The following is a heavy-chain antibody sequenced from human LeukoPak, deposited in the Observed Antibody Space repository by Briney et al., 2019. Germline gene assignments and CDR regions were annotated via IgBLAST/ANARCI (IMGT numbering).Heavy chain of an antibody. CDR2: IKQDGSEK. CDR3: ASPGYNSVWSLDY. V-gene: IGHV3-7*01. J-gene: IGHJ4*02. Sequence: GGSLRLSCAASGFTFSTYWMSWVRQAPGKGLEWVANIKQDGSEKYYVDSVKGRFTISRDNAKNSLYLQMNSLGAEDTAVYYCASPGYNSVWSLDYWGQGALVTVS. CDR1: GFTFSTYW. D-gene: IGHD6-19*01.